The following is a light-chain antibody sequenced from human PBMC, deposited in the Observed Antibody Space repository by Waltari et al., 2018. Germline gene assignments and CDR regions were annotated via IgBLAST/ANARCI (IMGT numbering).Light chain of an antibody. CDR2: GAS. J-gene: IGKJ1*01. Sequence: EIVLTQSPGTLSLSPGERATLPCRASQIVTSNYLAWYQQTPGQATRLLIYGASSSPGGTPDRFSGGGSGTDFTLTISRLEPEDFAVYYCQQYGSSPGAFGQGTKVEIK. CDR1: QIVTSNY. CDR3: QQYGSSPGA. V-gene: IGKV3-20*01.